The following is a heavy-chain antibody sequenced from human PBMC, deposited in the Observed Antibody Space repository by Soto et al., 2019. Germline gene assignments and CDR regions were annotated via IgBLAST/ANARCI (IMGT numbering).Heavy chain of an antibody. Sequence: GGSLRLSGGAPGFAFSSYAMSWVRQAPGKGLEWVSSISSGSSDKYYADSVRGRFTISRDDAKNSVYLQMKGRRAEDSAVYYCVRLDCSGTSCYFYGLDVWGQGTTVTVSS. V-gene: IGHV3-21*06. CDR3: VRLDCSGTSCYFYGLDV. D-gene: IGHD2-2*01. CDR2: ISSGSSDK. J-gene: IGHJ6*02. CDR1: GFAFSSYA.